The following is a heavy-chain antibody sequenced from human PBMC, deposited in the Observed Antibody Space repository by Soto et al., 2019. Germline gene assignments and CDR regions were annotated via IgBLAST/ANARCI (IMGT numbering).Heavy chain of an antibody. CDR2: ISGSGGST. J-gene: IGHJ4*02. V-gene: IGHV3-23*01. CDR1: GFTFDDYA. D-gene: IGHD3-3*01. CDR3: AKLSLSFFYY. Sequence: GSLRLSCAASGFTFDDYAMHWVRQAPGKGLEWVSGISGSGGSTYYADSVKGRFTISRDNSKNTLYLQMNSLRAEDTAVYYCAKLSLSFFYYWGQGTLVTVSS.